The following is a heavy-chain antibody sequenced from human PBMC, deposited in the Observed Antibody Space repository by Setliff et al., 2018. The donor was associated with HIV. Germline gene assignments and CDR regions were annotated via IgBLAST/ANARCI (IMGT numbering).Heavy chain of an antibody. CDR2: INPGNGNT. Sequence: ASVKVSCKASGYTFTNYAIHWVRQAPGQRLEWMGWINPGNGNTKYSQKFQGRVTITRDTSATTAYMELSSLRSEDTAIFYCAREPIGGDDAFDIWGQRTMVTVSS. V-gene: IGHV1-3*01. D-gene: IGHD2-21*02. CDR1: GYTFTNYA. CDR3: AREPIGGDDAFDI. J-gene: IGHJ3*02.